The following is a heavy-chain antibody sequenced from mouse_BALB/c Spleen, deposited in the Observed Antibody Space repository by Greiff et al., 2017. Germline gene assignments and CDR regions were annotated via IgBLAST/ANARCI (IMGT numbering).Heavy chain of an antibody. J-gene: IGHJ4*01. D-gene: IGHD2-14*01. Sequence: QVHVKQSGAELMKPGASVKISCKATGYTFSSYWIEWVKQRPGHGLEWIGEILPGSGSTNYNEKFKGKATFTADTSSNTAYMQLSSLTSEDSAVYYCARRGGYRYDGGYYYAMDDWGQGTSVTVSS. CDR1: GYTFSSYW. V-gene: IGHV1-9*01. CDR3: ARRGGYRYDGGYYYAMDD. CDR2: ILPGSGST.